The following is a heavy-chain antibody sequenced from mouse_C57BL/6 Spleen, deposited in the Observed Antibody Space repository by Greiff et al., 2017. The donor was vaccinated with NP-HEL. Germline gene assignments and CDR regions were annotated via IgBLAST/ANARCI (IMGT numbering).Heavy chain of an antibody. J-gene: IGHJ2*01. Sequence: EVQVVESGEGLVKPGGSLKLSCAASGFTFSSYAISWVRQTPEKRLEWVAYISSGGDYIYYADTVKGRFTISRDNARNTLYLQMSSLKSEDTAMYYCTRASPLFDYWGQGTTLTVSS. CDR1: GFTFSSYA. CDR3: TRASPLFDY. CDR2: ISSGGDYI. V-gene: IGHV5-9-1*02.